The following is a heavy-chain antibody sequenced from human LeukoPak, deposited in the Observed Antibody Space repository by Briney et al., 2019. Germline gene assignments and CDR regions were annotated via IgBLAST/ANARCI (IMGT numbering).Heavy chain of an antibody. J-gene: IGHJ5*02. CDR1: GYSFTSYW. CDR3: ARHTRVHYYGSGSPENNWFDP. D-gene: IGHD3-10*01. Sequence: GESLKISCKGSGYSFTSYWIGWVRQMPGKGLEWMGIIYPGDSDTRYSPSFQGQVTISADKSISTAYLHWSSLKASDTAMYYCARHTRVHYYGSGSPENNWFDPWGQGTLVTVSS. V-gene: IGHV5-51*01. CDR2: IYPGDSDT.